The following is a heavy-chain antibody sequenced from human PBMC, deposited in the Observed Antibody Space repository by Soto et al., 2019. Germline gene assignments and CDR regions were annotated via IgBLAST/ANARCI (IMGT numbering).Heavy chain of an antibody. V-gene: IGHV6-1*01. Sequence: SQTLSRTCAISGGSVSTNSATWYCIRQSPSRGLEWLGRTYYRSKWYNDYAVSVKSRITISPDTSNNQLSLQLNSVTPVDTAVYYCVRLIGRSWLDSCGQGTLVTVSS. J-gene: IGHJ5*01. CDR2: TYYRSKWYN. CDR3: VRLIGRSWLDS. CDR1: GGSVSTNSAT.